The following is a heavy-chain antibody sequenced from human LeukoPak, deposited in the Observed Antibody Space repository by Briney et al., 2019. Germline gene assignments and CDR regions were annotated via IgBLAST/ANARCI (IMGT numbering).Heavy chain of an antibody. J-gene: IGHJ4*02. CDR2: ISYDGSNK. CDR1: GFTFSSYA. CDR3: ARDRTTVTTPTDY. Sequence: PGRSLRLSCAASGFTFSSYAMHWVRQAPGKGLEWVAVISYDGSNKYYADSVKGRFTISRDNSKNSLYLQMNSLRAEDTAVYYCARDRTTVTTPTDYWGQGTLVTVSS. V-gene: IGHV3-30*04. D-gene: IGHD4-17*01.